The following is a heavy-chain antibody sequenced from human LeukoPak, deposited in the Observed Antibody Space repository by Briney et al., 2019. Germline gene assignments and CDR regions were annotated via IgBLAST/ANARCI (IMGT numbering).Heavy chain of an antibody. D-gene: IGHD4-17*01. CDR3: ARHLGATVNTLYYFDY. J-gene: IGHJ4*02. CDR1: GYTFSNHW. V-gene: IGHV5-51*01. CDR2: IFPADSDT. Sequence: GASLQISCKGSGYTFSNHWIGWVRQMPGKGLEWMGIIFPADSDTRYSPSFQGQVTISADKSISTAYLQWSSLKASDTAMYCARHLGATVNTLYYFDYWGQGTLVTVSS.